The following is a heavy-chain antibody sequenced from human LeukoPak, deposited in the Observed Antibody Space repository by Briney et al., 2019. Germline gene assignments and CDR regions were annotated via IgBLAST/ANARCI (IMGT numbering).Heavy chain of an antibody. CDR1: GYSFTSYW. Sequence: GESLKISCKGSGYSFTSYWIGWVRQMPGKGLEWMGIIYPGDSDTRYSPSFQGQVTISADKSISTAYLQWSSLKASDTAMYYCARVSTGYHPPMYFDYWGQGTLVTVSS. J-gene: IGHJ4*02. CDR2: IYPGDSDT. V-gene: IGHV5-51*01. CDR3: ARVSTGYHPPMYFDY. D-gene: IGHD3-9*01.